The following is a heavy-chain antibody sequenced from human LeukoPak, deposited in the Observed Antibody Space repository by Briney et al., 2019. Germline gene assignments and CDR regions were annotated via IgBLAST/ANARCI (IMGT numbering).Heavy chain of an antibody. CDR1: GASISTHY. CDR2: ISYRGST. Sequence: PSETLSLTCTVFGASISTHYWSWIRQSPGRGLEWIGYISYRGSTDYNPSLRSRVTLSVDTSTNQISLRLMSVTAADTAVYYCTRDGGVAVTPLDFDFWGQGTLVTVSS. J-gene: IGHJ4*02. D-gene: IGHD6-19*01. V-gene: IGHV4-59*11. CDR3: TRDGGVAVTPLDFDF.